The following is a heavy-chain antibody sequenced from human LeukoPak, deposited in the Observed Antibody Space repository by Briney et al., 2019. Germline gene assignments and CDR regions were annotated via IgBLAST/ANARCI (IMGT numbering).Heavy chain of an antibody. J-gene: IGHJ4*02. Sequence: SVKVSCKASGGTFSSYAISWVRQAPGQGLEWMGRIIPILGIANYAQKFQGRVTITADKSTSTAYMELSSLRSEDTAVYYCARDSSSWPPLPGSPFDYWGQGTLVTVSS. D-gene: IGHD6-13*01. CDR3: ARDSSSWPPLPGSPFDY. CDR1: GGTFSSYA. CDR2: IIPILGIA. V-gene: IGHV1-69*04.